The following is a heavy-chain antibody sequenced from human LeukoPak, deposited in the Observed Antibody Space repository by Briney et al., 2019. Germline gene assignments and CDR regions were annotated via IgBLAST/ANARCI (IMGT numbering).Heavy chain of an antibody. CDR1: GGSFSGYY. CDR3: ASARVSIAAAGTEFDY. J-gene: IGHJ4*02. CDR2: INHSGST. Sequence: SETLSLTCAVYGGSFSGYYWSWIRQPPGKGLEWIGEINHSGSTNYNPSVKSRVTISVDTSKNQFSLKLSSVTAADTAVYYCASARVSIAAAGTEFDYWGQGTLVTVSS. V-gene: IGHV4-34*01. D-gene: IGHD6-13*01.